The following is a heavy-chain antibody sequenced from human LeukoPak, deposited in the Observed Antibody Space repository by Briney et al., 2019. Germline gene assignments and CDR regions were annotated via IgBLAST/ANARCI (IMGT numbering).Heavy chain of an antibody. Sequence: PGGSLRLSCEASGFTFDTYTVNWVRQAPGKGLEWVSSIASDTTYMKYADSVKGRFTVSRGNAKNSVFLEMKSLRADDTAIYFCARHYYDSSASATFDYWGRGTLGTVSS. CDR3: ARHYYDSSASATFDY. D-gene: IGHD3-22*01. V-gene: IGHV3-21*06. J-gene: IGHJ4*02. CDR2: IASDTTYM. CDR1: GFTFDTYT.